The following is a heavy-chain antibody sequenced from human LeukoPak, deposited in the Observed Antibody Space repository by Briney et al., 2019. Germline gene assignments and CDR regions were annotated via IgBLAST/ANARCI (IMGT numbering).Heavy chain of an antibody. Sequence: SETLSLTCAVYGGSFSGYYWSWIRQPPGKGLEWIGEINHSGSTNYNLSLKSRVTISVDTSKNQFSLKLSSVTAADTAVYYCARGGRKRTVPQPVDYWGQGTLVTVSS. J-gene: IGHJ4*02. V-gene: IGHV4-34*01. CDR2: INHSGST. CDR1: GGSFSGYY. D-gene: IGHD1-1*01. CDR3: ARGGRKRTVPQPVDY.